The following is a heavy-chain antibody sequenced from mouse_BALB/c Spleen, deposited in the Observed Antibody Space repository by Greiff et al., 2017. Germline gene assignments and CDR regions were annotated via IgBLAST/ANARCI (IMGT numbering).Heavy chain of an antibody. D-gene: IGHD2-1*01. J-gene: IGHJ3*01. CDR3: ARDYYGQLRGFAY. CDR1: GFNIKDTY. Sequence: VQLQQSGAELVKPGASVKLSCTASGFNIKDTYMHWVKQRPEQGLEWIGRIDPANGNTKYDPKFQGKATIPADTSSSTAYMQFSSLTTEDSAIYYCARDYYGQLRGFAYWGQGTLVTVSA. CDR2: IDPANGNT. V-gene: IGHV14-3*02.